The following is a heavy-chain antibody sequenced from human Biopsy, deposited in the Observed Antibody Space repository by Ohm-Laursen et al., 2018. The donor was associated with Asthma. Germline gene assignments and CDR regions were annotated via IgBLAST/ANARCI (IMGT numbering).Heavy chain of an antibody. D-gene: IGHD6-19*01. CDR2: IMTVFGTT. Sequence: SVKVSCKSPGGTFSNFAISWVRQAPGQGLEWLGGIMTVFGTTNYAQKFQGRVTITADESTSTAYMEVTSLRSEDTAIYYCAGCQVGYSSGWSLLLKKIYYSGMDVWGQGTAVTVSS. CDR3: AGCQVGYSSGWSLLLKKIYYSGMDV. J-gene: IGHJ6*02. CDR1: GGTFSNFA. V-gene: IGHV1-69*13.